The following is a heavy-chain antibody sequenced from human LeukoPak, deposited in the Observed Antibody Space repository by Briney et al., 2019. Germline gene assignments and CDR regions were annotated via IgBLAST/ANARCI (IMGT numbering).Heavy chain of an antibody. CDR1: GVSISSYY. Sequence: SETLSLTCTVSGVSISSYYWSWIRQPPGRGLEWLAYIYYSGSTNYNPSLKSRVTISVDTSKNQFSLKLSSVTAADTAVYYCARDRAFSGYSYGLDYWGQGALVTVSS. D-gene: IGHD5-18*01. CDR3: ARDRAFSGYSYGLDY. V-gene: IGHV4-59*01. J-gene: IGHJ4*02. CDR2: IYYSGST.